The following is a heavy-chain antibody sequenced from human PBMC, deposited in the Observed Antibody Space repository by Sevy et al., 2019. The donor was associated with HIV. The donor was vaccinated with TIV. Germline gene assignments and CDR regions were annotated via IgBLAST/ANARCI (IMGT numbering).Heavy chain of an antibody. Sequence: GGSLRLSCAASEFSVTDNYMSWVRQAPGKGLEWVSTIYSGGSTFYADSVQGRFTISRDNYTNTLYLLMNSLRAEDTAVYYCARDRYYDASGYYYYYYGLDVWGQGTTVTVSS. CDR2: IYSGGST. D-gene: IGHD3-22*01. V-gene: IGHV3-66*01. CDR1: EFSVTDNY. J-gene: IGHJ6*02. CDR3: ARDRYYDASGYYYYYYGLDV.